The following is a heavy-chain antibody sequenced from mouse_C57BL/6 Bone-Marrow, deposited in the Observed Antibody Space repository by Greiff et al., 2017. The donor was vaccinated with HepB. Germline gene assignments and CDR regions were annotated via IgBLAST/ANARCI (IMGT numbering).Heavy chain of an antibody. J-gene: IGHJ2*01. CDR3: ARESYYGSSLDYYFDY. CDR2: ISDGGSYT. Sequence: DVKLVESGGGLVKPGGSLKLSCAASGFTFSSYAMSWVRQTPEKRLEWVATISDGGSYTYYPDNVKGRFTISRDNAKNNLYLQMSHLKSEDTAMYYCARESYYGSSLDYYFDYWGQGTTLTVSS. D-gene: IGHD1-1*01. V-gene: IGHV5-4*01. CDR1: GFTFSSYA.